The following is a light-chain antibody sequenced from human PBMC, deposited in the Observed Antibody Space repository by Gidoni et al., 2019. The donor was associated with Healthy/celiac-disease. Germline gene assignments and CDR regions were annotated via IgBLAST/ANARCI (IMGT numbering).Light chain of an antibody. Sequence: DIQLTQSPSFLSASVGDRVTITCRASQGSSYLAWYQQKPGKAPKLLIYAASTLQSGVPSRFSGSGSGTEFTLTISSLQPEDFATYYCQQLNSYPLTFGGGTKVEIK. V-gene: IGKV1-9*01. CDR2: AAS. CDR3: QQLNSYPLT. CDR1: QGSSY. J-gene: IGKJ4*01.